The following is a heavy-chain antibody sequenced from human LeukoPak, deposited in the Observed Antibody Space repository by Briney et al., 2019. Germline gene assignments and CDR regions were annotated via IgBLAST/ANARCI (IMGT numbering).Heavy chain of an antibody. CDR2: IYYGRTT. J-gene: IGHJ4*02. Sequence: NPSETLSLTCAVSGDSISSSSHHWGWIRQSPGKGLEWIGSIYYGRTTYYNPSLKSRVTISVDTSKNQFSLKLSSVTAADTAVYYCARGSRYCSSTSCSFDYWGQGTLVTVSS. V-gene: IGHV4-39*07. D-gene: IGHD2-2*01. CDR1: GDSISSSSHH. CDR3: ARGSRYCSSTSCSFDY.